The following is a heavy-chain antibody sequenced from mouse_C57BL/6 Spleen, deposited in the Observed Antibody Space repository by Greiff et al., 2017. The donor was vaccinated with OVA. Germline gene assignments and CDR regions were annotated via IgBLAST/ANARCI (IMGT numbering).Heavy chain of an antibody. CDR2: IHPNSGST. D-gene: IGHD1-1*01. J-gene: IGHJ4*01. CDR3: ARGNYYGSSPYYAMDY. Sequence: VQLQQSGAELVKPGASVKLSCKASGYTFTSYWMHWVKQRPGQGLEWIGMIHPNSGSTNYNEKFKSKATLTVDKSSSTAYMQLSSLTSEDSAVYYCARGNYYGSSPYYAMDYWGQGTSVTVSS. V-gene: IGHV1-64*01. CDR1: GYTFTSYW.